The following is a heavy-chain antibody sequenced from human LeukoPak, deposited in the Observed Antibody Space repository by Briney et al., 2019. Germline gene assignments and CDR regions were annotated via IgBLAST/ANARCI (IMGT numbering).Heavy chain of an antibody. CDR2: INPSGGST. V-gene: IGHV1-46*01. J-gene: IGHJ6*03. D-gene: IGHD2-8*01. CDR1: GYTFTSYY. Sequence: ASVKVSCKASGYTFTSYYMHWVRQAPGQGLEWMGIINPSGGSTSYAQKFQGRVTMTRDTSTSTVYMEVSSLRSEDTVVYYCARESCTNGVCSLYYYYYYMDVWGKGTTVTVSS. CDR3: ARESCTNGVCSLYYYYYYMDV.